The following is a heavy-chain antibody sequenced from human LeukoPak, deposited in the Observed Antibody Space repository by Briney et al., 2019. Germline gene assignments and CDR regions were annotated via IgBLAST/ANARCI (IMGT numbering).Heavy chain of an antibody. J-gene: IGHJ6*02. Sequence: EASVKVSCKASGYTLTSYGISWVRQAPGQGLEWMGWISAYNGNTNYAQKLQGRVTMTTDTSTSAAYMELRSLRSDDTAVYYCARDPLGYYYGMDVWGQGTTVTVSS. CDR2: ISAYNGNT. V-gene: IGHV1-18*01. CDR3: ARDPLGYYYGMDV. CDR1: GYTLTSYG.